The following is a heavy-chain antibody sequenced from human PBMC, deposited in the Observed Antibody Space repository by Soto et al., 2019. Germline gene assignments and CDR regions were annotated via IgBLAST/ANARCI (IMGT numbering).Heavy chain of an antibody. Sequence: ASVKVSCKASGYTFTSYGISWVRQAPRQGLEWMGWISAYNGNTNYAQKLQGRVTMTTDTSTSTAYMELRSLRSDDTAVYYCARAPRYYYDSSGYYRDDYWGQGTLVTVSS. D-gene: IGHD3-22*01. CDR2: ISAYNGNT. V-gene: IGHV1-18*01. CDR1: GYTFTSYG. CDR3: ARAPRYYYDSSGYYRDDY. J-gene: IGHJ4*02.